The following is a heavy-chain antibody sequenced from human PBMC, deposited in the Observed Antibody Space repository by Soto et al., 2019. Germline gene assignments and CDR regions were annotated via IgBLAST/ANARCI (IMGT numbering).Heavy chain of an antibody. CDR3: ARRKSDGPVQLWFTVDY. CDR2: INHSGST. V-gene: IGHV4-34*01. J-gene: IGHJ4*02. Sequence: PSETLSLTCAVYGGSFSGYYWSWIRQPPGKGLEWIGEINHSGSTNYNPSPKSRVTISVDTSKNQFSLKLSSVTAADTAVYYCARRKSDGPVQLWFTVDYWGQGTLVTVSS. CDR1: GGSFSGYY. D-gene: IGHD5-18*01.